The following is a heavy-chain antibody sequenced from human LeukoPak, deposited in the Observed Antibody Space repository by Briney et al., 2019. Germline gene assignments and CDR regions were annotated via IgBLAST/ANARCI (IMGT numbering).Heavy chain of an antibody. D-gene: IGHD1-26*01. J-gene: IGHJ4*02. CDR3: ARAEEGVGAISD. CDR1: GGSISSSSYY. Sequence: PSETLSLTCTVSGGSISSSSYYWGWIRQPPGKGLEWIGSIYYSGSTYYNPSLKSRVTISVDTSKNQFSLKLSSVTAADTAVYYCARAEEGVGAISDWGQGTLVTVSS. V-gene: IGHV4-39*01. CDR2: IYYSGST.